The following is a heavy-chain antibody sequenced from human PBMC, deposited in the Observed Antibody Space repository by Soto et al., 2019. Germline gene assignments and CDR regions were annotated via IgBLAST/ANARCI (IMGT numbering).Heavy chain of an antibody. V-gene: IGHV3-23*01. CDR1: GFTFSSHA. J-gene: IGHJ5*02. CDR2: MSGSGDNT. Sequence: EVQLLESGGGLVQPGGSLRLSCAASGFTFSSHAMSWVRQAPGKGLEWVSSMSGSGDNTYHADYVKGRFTVSRDSSKNTLYLQMNGRSVEDTAVYYCAKGSSTNYKWFDPWGQGTLVTVSS. D-gene: IGHD7-27*01. CDR3: AKGSSTNYKWFDP.